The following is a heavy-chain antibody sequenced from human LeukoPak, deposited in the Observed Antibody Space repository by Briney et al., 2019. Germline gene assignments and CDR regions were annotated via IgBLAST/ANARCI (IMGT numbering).Heavy chain of an antibody. Sequence: SETLSLTCTVSGGSISSGRYYWSCIRQPAGKGLEWIGRIYTSGSTNYNPSLKSRVTMSVDTSKNQFSLKLSSVTATDTAVYYCATTGAYYYDDSGYRYGVNYWGQGTLVTVSS. CDR2: IYTSGST. V-gene: IGHV4-61*02. CDR1: GGSISSGRYY. CDR3: ATTGAYYYDDSGYRYGVNY. J-gene: IGHJ4*02. D-gene: IGHD3-22*01.